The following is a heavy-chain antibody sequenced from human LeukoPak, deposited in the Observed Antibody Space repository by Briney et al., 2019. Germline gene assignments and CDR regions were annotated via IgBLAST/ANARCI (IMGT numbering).Heavy chain of an antibody. V-gene: IGHV5-51*01. CDR2: IYPADSDI. CDR3: ARSYSNNLFDY. J-gene: IGHJ4*02. CDR1: GYSFTSYW. D-gene: IGHD6-13*01. Sequence: GESLKISCKGSGYSFTSYWIGWVRQMPGKGLEWMGIIYPADSDIRYSPSFQGLVTISADKSFSTAYLQWSSLKASDTAMYYCARSYSNNLFDYWGRGTLVTVSS.